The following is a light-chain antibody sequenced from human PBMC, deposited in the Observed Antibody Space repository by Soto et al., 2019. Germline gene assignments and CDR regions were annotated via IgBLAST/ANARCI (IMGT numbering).Light chain of an antibody. CDR2: GAS. V-gene: IGKV3-15*01. CDR3: QHFYSWPLS. J-gene: IGKJ4*01. CDR1: QSVSSD. Sequence: IGMTQSPAVLSVSPGERATLSCRASQSVSSDLAWYQQKPGQAPRLLIYGASTRATGIPARFSGSGSGTEFTLTISSLQSEDFAVYYCQHFYSWPLSFGGGTKVEIK.